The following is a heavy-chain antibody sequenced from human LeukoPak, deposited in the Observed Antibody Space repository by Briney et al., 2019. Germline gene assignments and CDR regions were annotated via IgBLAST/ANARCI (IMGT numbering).Heavy chain of an antibody. V-gene: IGHV1-2*02. CDR2: INPNSGGT. CDR1: GYTFTGYY. D-gene: IGHD1-7*01. Sequence: ASVKVSCKASGYTFTGYYMHWVRQAPGQGLEWMGWINPNSGGTNYAQKFQGRVTMTRDTSISTAYMELSRLRSDDTAVYYCARETGTTGTKYYYYYMDVWGKGTTVTVSS. CDR3: ARETGTTGTKYYYYYMDV. J-gene: IGHJ6*03.